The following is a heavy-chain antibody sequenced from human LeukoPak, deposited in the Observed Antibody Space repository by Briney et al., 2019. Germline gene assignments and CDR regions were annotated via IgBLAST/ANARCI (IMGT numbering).Heavy chain of an antibody. Sequence: GGSLRLSCAASGFTFSSYSMNWVRQAPGKGLEWVSSISSSSSYIYYADSVKGRFTISRDNAKNSLYLQMNSLRAEDTAVYYCAKDRRYCSSTTCPDYWGQGTLVTVSS. CDR3: AKDRRYCSSTTCPDY. CDR2: ISSSSSYI. J-gene: IGHJ4*02. D-gene: IGHD2-2*01. V-gene: IGHV3-21*01. CDR1: GFTFSSYS.